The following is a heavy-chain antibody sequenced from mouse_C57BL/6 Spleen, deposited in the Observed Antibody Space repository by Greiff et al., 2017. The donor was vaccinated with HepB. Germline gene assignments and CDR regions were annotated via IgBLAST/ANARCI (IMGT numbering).Heavy chain of an antibody. Sequence: VQLQQSGAELVKPGASVKISCKASGYAFSSYWMNWVKQRPGKGLEWIGQIYPGDGDTNDNGKFKGKATLTADKSSSTAYMQLSSLTSEDSAVYFCARSYYDYLYAMDYWGQGTSVTVSS. V-gene: IGHV1-80*01. D-gene: IGHD2-4*01. CDR3: ARSYYDYLYAMDY. CDR1: GYAFSSYW. CDR2: IYPGDGDT. J-gene: IGHJ4*01.